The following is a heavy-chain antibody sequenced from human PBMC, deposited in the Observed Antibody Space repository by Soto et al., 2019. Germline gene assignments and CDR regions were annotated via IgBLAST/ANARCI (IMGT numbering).Heavy chain of an antibody. Sequence: GGSLRLSCAASGFTFSSYGMLWVRRAPGKGREWVANIKEDGSEKDYGDSGEGRCSISRDNAKNSLYRQMSSLRADDSAVYYCARDLLTSGSYFVYWGRGILVTVSS. CDR2: IKEDGSEK. V-gene: IGHV3-7*01. CDR3: ARDLLTSGSYFVY. CDR1: GFTFSSYG. D-gene: IGHD1-26*01. J-gene: IGHJ4*02.